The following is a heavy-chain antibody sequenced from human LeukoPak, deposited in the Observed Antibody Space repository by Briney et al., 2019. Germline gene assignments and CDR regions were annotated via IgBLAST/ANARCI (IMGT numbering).Heavy chain of an antibody. Sequence: GGSLRLSCAASGFIFSSYSMNWVRQTPGKGLEWVSYISSSSSTIYYADSVKGRFTISRDNAKNSLYLQMNSLRAEDTAVYYCARSSQRNYYDSSGYPNLDYWGQGTLVTVSS. V-gene: IGHV3-48*04. CDR2: ISSSSSTI. CDR3: ARSSQRNYYDSSGYPNLDY. CDR1: GFIFSSYS. J-gene: IGHJ4*02. D-gene: IGHD3-22*01.